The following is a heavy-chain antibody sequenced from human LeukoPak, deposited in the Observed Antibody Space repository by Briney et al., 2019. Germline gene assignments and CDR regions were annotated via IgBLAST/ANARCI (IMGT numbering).Heavy chain of an antibody. CDR2: ISGSGDST. V-gene: IGHV3-23*01. CDR1: GFTFSSYA. CDR3: AKVISGYFDY. Sequence: GGSLRLSCAASGFTFSSYAMSWVRQAPGKGLEWVSGISGSGDSTDYADSVKGRFTISRDNAKNSLYLQMNSLRAEDTALYYCAKVISGYFDYWGQGTLVTVSS. D-gene: IGHD3-22*01. J-gene: IGHJ4*02.